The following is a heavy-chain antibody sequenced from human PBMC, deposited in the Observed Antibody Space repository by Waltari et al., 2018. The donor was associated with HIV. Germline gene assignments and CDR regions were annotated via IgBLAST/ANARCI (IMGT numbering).Heavy chain of an antibody. CDR3: ARVRRPSGSYYLSY. J-gene: IGHJ4*02. D-gene: IGHD1-26*01. CDR1: GYTFTSYN. Sequence: QVQLVQSGAEVKKPGASVKVSCKASGYTFTSYNIYWVRQAPRPVLEWMGWKNPNTGDTAYARKFQGRVTMTRNTSMSTAYMELSSLRSEDTAVYYCARVRRPSGSYYLSYWGQGTVVTVSS. CDR2: KNPNTGDT. V-gene: IGHV1-8*01.